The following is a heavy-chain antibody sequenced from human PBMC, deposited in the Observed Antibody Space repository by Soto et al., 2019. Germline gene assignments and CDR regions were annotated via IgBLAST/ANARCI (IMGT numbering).Heavy chain of an antibody. CDR3: ARGMAEEQIFYYFDY. V-gene: IGHV4-59*01. J-gene: IGHJ4*02. D-gene: IGHD3-9*01. CDR2: IYYSGST. CDR1: GGSISTYY. Sequence: SETLSLTCTVSGGSISTYYWSWIRQPPGKGLEWIGYIYYSGSTNYNPSLKSRVTISLDTSKNQFSLRLSSVTAADTAVYYCARGMAEEQIFYYFDYWGQGALVTVSS.